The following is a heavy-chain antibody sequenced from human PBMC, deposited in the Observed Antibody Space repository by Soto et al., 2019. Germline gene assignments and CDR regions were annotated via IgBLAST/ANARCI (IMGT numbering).Heavy chain of an antibody. V-gene: IGHV5-51*01. CDR2: IYPGDSDT. CDR1: GYSFTSYW. D-gene: IGHD1-26*01. Sequence: GESLKISCKGSGYSFTSYWIGWVRQMPGKGLEWMGIIYPGDSDTRYSPSFQGQVTISADKSISTAYLQWSGLKASDTAMYYCARRGGSPDYYYGMDVWGQGTTVTVSS. J-gene: IGHJ6*02. CDR3: ARRGGSPDYYYGMDV.